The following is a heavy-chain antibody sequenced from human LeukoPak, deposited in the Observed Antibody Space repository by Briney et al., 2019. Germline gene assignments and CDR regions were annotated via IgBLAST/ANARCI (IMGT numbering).Heavy chain of an antibody. V-gene: IGHV4-39*01. Sequence: SETLSLTCTVSGGSISSSSYYWGWLRQPPGKGLEWIGSIYYSGSTYYNPSLKSRVTISVDTSKNQFSRTLSSVTAADTAADYFAEFPWGSKFGGVINRASWGQGPLVTVS. J-gene: IGHJ5*02. CDR3: AEFPWGSKFGGVINRAS. CDR2: IYYSGST. D-gene: IGHD3-16*02. CDR1: GGSISSSSYY.